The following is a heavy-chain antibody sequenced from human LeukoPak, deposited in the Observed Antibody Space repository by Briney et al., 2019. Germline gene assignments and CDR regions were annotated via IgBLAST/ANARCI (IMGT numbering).Heavy chain of an antibody. D-gene: IGHD7-27*01. CDR1: EFTFSSYE. Sequence: PGGSLRLSCAASEFTFSSYEMNWVRQAPGKGLEWVSYISSSGSTIYYADSVKGRFTISRDNAKSSLFLQMNSLRAEDTAVYYCARGTGEFEHWGQGTLVTVSS. J-gene: IGHJ4*02. CDR2: ISSSGSTI. V-gene: IGHV3-48*03. CDR3: ARGTGEFEH.